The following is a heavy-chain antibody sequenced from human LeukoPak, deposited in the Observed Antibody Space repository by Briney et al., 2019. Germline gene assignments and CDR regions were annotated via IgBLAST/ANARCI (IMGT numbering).Heavy chain of an antibody. D-gene: IGHD1-14*01. CDR1: GFTFNRDA. CDR2: ISSSGSTI. Sequence: GGSLRLSCAASGFTFNRDAISWVRQAPGKGLEWVSYISSSGSTIYYADSVKGRFTISRDNAKNSLYLQMNSLRAEDSAVYYCARSMGNPDYWGQGTLVTISS. J-gene: IGHJ4*02. CDR3: ARSMGNPDY. V-gene: IGHV3-48*03.